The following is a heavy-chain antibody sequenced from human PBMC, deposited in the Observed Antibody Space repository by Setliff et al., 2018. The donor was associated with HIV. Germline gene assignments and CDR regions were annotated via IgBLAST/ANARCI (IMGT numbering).Heavy chain of an antibody. CDR1: GYTFTDYH. V-gene: IGHV1-2*02. CDR2: INPKSGGT. CDR3: ARARRDSYDRGRRNHYYIDV. D-gene: IGHD3-22*01. J-gene: IGHJ6*03. Sequence: ASVKVSCKASGYTFTDYHMHWVRQAPGQGLEWMGWINPKSGGTNYAQKFQGRVTMTRDTSISTAYMELSRLRSGDTAVYYCARARRDSYDRGRRNHYYIDVWGKGTTVTVSS.